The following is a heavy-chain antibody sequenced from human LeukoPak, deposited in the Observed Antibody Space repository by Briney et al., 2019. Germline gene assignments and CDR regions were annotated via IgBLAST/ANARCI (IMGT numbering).Heavy chain of an antibody. CDR3: ARGLSAARRQAGDY. J-gene: IGHJ4*02. V-gene: IGHV4-34*01. Sequence: SETLSLTCAVYGGSFSGYYWSWIRQPPGKGLEWIGEINHSGSTNYNPSLKSRVTISVDTSKNQFSLKLSSVTAADTAVYYRARGLSAARRQAGDYWGQGTLVTVSS. CDR1: GGSFSGYY. CDR2: INHSGST. D-gene: IGHD6-6*01.